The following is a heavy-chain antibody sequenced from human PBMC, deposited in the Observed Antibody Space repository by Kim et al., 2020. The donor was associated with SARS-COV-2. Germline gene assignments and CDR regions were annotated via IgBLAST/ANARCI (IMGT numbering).Heavy chain of an antibody. V-gene: IGHV1-46*01. J-gene: IGHJ4*02. CDR3: ARARGDFWSGYYRAVSSY. Sequence: ASVKVSCKASGYTFTSYYMHWVRQAPGQGLEWMGIINPSGGSTSYAQKFQGRVTMTRDTSTSTVYMELSSLRSEDTAVYYCARARGDFWSGYYRAVSSYWGQGTLVTVSS. D-gene: IGHD3-3*01. CDR2: INPSGGST. CDR1: GYTFTSYY.